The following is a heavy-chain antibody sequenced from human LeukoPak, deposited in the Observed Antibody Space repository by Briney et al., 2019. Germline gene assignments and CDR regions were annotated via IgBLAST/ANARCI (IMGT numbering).Heavy chain of an antibody. CDR3: AAHQGYCSGGGCGPY. CDR2: IGNDGSNK. Sequence: GGSLRLSCAASGFTFSTFGMHWVRQAPGKGLEWLAFIGNDGSNKYYVDSVKGRFTISRDNSKNTLYLQMNTLRAEDTAVYHRAAHQGYCSGGGCGPYWGQGTDVTVSS. J-gene: IGHJ4*02. V-gene: IGHV3-30*02. CDR1: GFTFSTFG. D-gene: IGHD2-15*01.